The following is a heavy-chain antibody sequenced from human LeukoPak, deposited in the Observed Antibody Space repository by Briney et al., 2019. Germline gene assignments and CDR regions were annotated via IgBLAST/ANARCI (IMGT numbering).Heavy chain of an antibody. D-gene: IGHD6-19*01. CDR3: ARQTRDSSGWSGEAFDI. CDR1: GFTFSSYA. CDR2: ISGSGGST. Sequence: GGSLRLSCAASGFTFSSYAMSWVRQAPGKGLEWVSAISGSGGSTYYADSVKGRFTISRDNSKNTLYLQMNSLRAEDTAVYYCARQTRDSSGWSGEAFDIWGQGTMVTVSS. J-gene: IGHJ3*02. V-gene: IGHV3-23*01.